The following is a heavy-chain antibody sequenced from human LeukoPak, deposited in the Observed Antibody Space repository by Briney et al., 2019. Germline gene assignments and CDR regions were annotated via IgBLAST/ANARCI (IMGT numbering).Heavy chain of an antibody. CDR3: AKDRGYWKAY. D-gene: IGHD2-15*01. Sequence: GGSLRLSCAASGFTFSSYAMSWVRQAPGKGLEWVSAISGSDGSTYYADSVKGRFTISRDDSKNTLYLQMNSLRAEDTAVYYCAKDRGYWKAYWGQGTLVTVSS. J-gene: IGHJ4*02. CDR2: ISGSDGST. CDR1: GFTFSSYA. V-gene: IGHV3-23*01.